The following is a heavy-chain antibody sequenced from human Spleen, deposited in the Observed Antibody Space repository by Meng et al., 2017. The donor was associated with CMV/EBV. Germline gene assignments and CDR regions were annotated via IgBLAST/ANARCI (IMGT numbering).Heavy chain of an antibody. CDR2: IWYDGSNK. CDR1: GFTFSSYG. D-gene: IGHD6-19*01. V-gene: IGHV3-33*01. Sequence: SLKSSCAASGFTFSSYGIPWVRQAPGKGLEWVAVIWYDGSNKYYADSVNGLFTISRDNSKNTLYLQTSSLRAEETAVYYCTTVSSGWSEYYFDHWGQGTLVTVSS. CDR3: TTVSSGWSEYYFDH. J-gene: IGHJ4*02.